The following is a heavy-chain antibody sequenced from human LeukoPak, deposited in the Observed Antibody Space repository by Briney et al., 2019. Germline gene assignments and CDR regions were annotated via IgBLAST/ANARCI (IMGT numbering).Heavy chain of an antibody. CDR2: INPNSGGT. CDR3: ARGSDWNDGGWFDP. V-gene: IGHV1-2*02. CDR1: GYTFTGYY. D-gene: IGHD1-1*01. J-gene: IGHJ5*02. Sequence: ASVKVSCKASGYTFTGYYLHWVRQAAGQGLQWMGWINPNSGGTKYAQKFQGRVTMTRDTSISTAYMDLSRLRSDDTAVYYCARGSDWNDGGWFDPWGQGTLVTDSS.